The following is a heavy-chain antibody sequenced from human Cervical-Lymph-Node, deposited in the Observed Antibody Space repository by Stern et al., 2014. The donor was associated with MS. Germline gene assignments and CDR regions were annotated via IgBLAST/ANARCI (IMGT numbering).Heavy chain of an antibody. CDR3: AREALAAGGLDY. J-gene: IGHJ4*02. CDR1: GGPISSYY. CDR2: IYYRGST. Sequence: QLQLQESGPGLVKPSETLSLTCTVSGGPISSYYWSWIRQPPGKGLEWIGYIYYRGSTNYNPSLKSRVTISVDTSKNQFSLKLSSVTAADTAVYYCAREALAAGGLDYWGQGTLVTVSS. V-gene: IGHV4-59*01. D-gene: IGHD6-13*01.